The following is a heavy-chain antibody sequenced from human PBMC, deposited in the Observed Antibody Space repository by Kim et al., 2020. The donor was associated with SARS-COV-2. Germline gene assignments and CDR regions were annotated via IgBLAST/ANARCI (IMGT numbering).Heavy chain of an antibody. D-gene: IGHD1-26*01. Sequence: ADPVKGRFTISRDNSKNTLYLQMNSLRAEDTAVYYCARGSGSYYPPFDYWGQGTLVTVSS. J-gene: IGHJ4*02. CDR3: ARGSGSYYPPFDY. V-gene: IGHV3-30*01.